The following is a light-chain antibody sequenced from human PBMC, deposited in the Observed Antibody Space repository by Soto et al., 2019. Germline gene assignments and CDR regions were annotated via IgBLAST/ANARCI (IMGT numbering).Light chain of an antibody. CDR1: QSISSW. CDR2: DAS. V-gene: IGKV1-5*01. Sequence: DIQMTQSPSTLSASVGDRVTITCRASQSISSWLAWYQQKPGKAPKLLIYDASSLESGVVSRFSGSGSGTDFTLTISSLQPDDFASYYRQHYNSYSMTFGQGTKVEIK. J-gene: IGKJ1*01. CDR3: QHYNSYSMT.